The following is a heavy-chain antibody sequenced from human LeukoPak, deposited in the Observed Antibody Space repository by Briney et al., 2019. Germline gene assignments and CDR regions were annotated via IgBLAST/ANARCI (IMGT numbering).Heavy chain of an antibody. D-gene: IGHD3-9*01. V-gene: IGHV3-30*02. J-gene: IGHJ4*02. CDR1: GFTFSNYG. Sequence: GGSLRLSCAASGFTFSNYGMHWVRQSPAKGLEWVAFIQYDESNKYYADSVKGRFTISRDNSKNTLYLQMNSLRAEDTAVYYCAKDGILTGYYKYYFDYWGQGTLVTVSS. CDR3: AKDGILTGYYKYYFDY. CDR2: IQYDESNK.